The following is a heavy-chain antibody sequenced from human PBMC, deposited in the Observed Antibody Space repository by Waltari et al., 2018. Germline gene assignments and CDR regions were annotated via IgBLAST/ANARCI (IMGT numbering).Heavy chain of an antibody. J-gene: IGHJ4*02. Sequence: EVHLVESGGGLVQPGGSLRLSCAASGFSFSNYLMNWVRQAPEKGLEWVANIEQDGSEKNYVDSVKGRFTISRDNAKSSVYLQMNSLRAEDTAVYYCAGGSGWLPDSWGQGTLVTVSS. D-gene: IGHD6-19*01. CDR2: IEQDGSEK. CDR3: AGGSGWLPDS. CDR1: GFSFSNYL. V-gene: IGHV3-7*04.